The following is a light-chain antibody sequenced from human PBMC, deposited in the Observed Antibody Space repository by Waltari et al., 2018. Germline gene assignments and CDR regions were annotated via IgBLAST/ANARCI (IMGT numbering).Light chain of an antibody. CDR2: AAS. J-gene: IGKJ3*01. Sequence: DIQLTQSPSFLSASVGDSVTITCRASLGISNYLAWYQQEPGKAPKLLIYAASTLQPGVPSRFSGSGSGTEFTLTINNLPPEDFATYYCQQLYSFPFTFGPGTKVDVK. CDR3: QQLYSFPFT. CDR1: LGISNY. V-gene: IGKV1-9*01.